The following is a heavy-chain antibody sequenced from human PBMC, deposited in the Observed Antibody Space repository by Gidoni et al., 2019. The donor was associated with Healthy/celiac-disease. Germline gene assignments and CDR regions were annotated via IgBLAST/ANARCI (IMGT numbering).Heavy chain of an antibody. CDR1: GYTLTELS. V-gene: IGHV1-24*01. Sequence: QVQLVQSGAEVKKPGASVKVSCKVSGYTLTELSMHWVRQAPGKGLEWMGGFDPEDGETIYAQKFQGRVTMTEDTSTDTAYMELSSLRSEDTAVYYCATDFSLRSGYYFTLTDWGQGTLVTVSS. D-gene: IGHD3-22*01. CDR3: ATDFSLRSGYYFTLTD. J-gene: IGHJ4*02. CDR2: FDPEDGET.